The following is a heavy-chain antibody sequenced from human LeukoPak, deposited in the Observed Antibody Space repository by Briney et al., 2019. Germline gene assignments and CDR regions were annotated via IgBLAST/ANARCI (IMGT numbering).Heavy chain of an antibody. CDR3: ARWMLGNYFVY. Sequence: SETLSLTCTVSGGSISSYYWSWIRQPPGKGLEWIGYIYYSGSTNYNPSLKSRVTISVDTSKNQFSLKLSSVTAADTAVYYCARWMLGNYFVYWGQGTLVTVSS. J-gene: IGHJ4*02. D-gene: IGHD2-2*03. CDR2: IYYSGST. CDR1: GGSISSYY. V-gene: IGHV4-59*01.